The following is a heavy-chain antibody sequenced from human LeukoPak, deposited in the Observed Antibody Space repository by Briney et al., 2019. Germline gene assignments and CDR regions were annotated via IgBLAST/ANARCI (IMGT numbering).Heavy chain of an antibody. D-gene: IGHD6-6*01. CDR3: AISSSSLGYFDY. CDR1: GYTFTGYY. V-gene: IGHV1-2*02. Sequence: GASVKVSCKASGYTFTGYYMHWVRQAPGQGLEWMGWINPNSGGTNYAQKFQGRVTMTRDTSISTAYMELGRLRSDDTAVYYCAISSSSLGYFDYWGQGTLVTVSS. CDR2: INPNSGGT. J-gene: IGHJ4*02.